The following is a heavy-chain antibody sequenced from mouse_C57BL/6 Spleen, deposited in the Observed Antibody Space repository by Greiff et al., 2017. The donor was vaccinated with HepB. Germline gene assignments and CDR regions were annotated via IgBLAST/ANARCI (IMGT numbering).Heavy chain of an antibody. J-gene: IGHJ3*01. Sequence: QVQLQQPGAELVKPGASVKMSCKASGYTFTSYWITWVKQRPGQGLEWIGDIYPGSGSTNYNEKFKSKATLTVDTSSSTAYMQLSSLTSEDSAVYYCASPDSSGRAWFAYWGQGTLVTVSA. CDR3: ASPDSSGRAWFAY. CDR1: GYTFTSYW. D-gene: IGHD3-2*02. CDR2: IYPGSGST. V-gene: IGHV1-55*01.